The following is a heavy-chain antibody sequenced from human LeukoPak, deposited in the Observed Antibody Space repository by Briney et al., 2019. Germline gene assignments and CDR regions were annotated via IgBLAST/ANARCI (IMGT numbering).Heavy chain of an antibody. CDR3: ARTTEGYCRGRSCYSYYYYMDV. CDR2: IYYSGST. V-gene: IGHV4-39*02. CDR1: GGSISSSNYY. J-gene: IGHJ6*03. D-gene: IGHD2-15*01. Sequence: SETLSLTCTVSGGSISSSNYYWGWIRQPPGKGLEWIGSIYYSGSTYYNPSLKSRVTISVDTSKNHFSLKLSSVTAADTAVYYCARTTEGYCRGRSCYSYYYYMDVWGKGTTVTVSS.